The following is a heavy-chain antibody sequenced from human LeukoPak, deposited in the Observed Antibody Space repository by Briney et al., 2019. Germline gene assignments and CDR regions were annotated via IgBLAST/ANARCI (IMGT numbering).Heavy chain of an antibody. D-gene: IGHD6-13*01. V-gene: IGHV3-53*01. Sequence: PGGSLRLSCATSGFTVSSNYMSWVRQAPGKGLEWVSVIYDSGTTYYADSVKGRFLIFRDTSKNTVDLQMNSLRAEDTAVYYCAKGIAAAGTSWFDPWGQGTLVTVSS. J-gene: IGHJ5*02. CDR2: IYDSGTT. CDR3: AKGIAAAGTSWFDP. CDR1: GFTVSSNY.